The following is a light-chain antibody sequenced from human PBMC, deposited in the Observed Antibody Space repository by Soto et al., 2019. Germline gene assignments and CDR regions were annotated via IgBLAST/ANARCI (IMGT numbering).Light chain of an antibody. V-gene: IGKV1-5*03. CDR1: QSISTW. CDR2: KAS. J-gene: IGKJ4*01. CDR3: QQYNTYPLT. Sequence: DIQMTQSPSTLSASVGDRVTITCRASQSISTWLAWYQQKPGKAPKLLIYKASSLESGVPSRFSGSESGTEFTLTISRLQPDDFATYYCQQYNTYPLTFGGGTTVEIK.